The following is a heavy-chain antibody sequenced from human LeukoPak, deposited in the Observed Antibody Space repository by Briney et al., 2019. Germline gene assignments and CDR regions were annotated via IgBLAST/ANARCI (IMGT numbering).Heavy chain of an antibody. CDR1: GGSISNYY. V-gene: IGHV4-59*12. CDR2: IHYSGST. J-gene: IGHJ4*02. CDR3: AREASKGYVIWDY. D-gene: IGHD5-18*01. Sequence: PSETLSLTCTVSGGSISNYYWSWIRQPPGKGLEWIGFIHYSGSTRYNPSLQSRVTISADTPKNQFSLKLRSVTAADTAVYYCAREASKGYVIWDYWGQGTLVTVSS.